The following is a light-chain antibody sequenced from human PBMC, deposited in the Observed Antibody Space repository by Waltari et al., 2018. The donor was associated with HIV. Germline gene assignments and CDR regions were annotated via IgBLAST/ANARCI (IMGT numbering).Light chain of an antibody. CDR1: QSVRSH. CDR3: QQYNDRPPWT. V-gene: IGKV3D-15*01. CDR2: GAS. Sequence: EIVMLQSPATLSVSPGERATLSCRASQSVRSHLAWYQQKPGQAPRLLIYGASTRATGVPANFNGNGSGTEFTLTISSLQSEDFAVYYCQQYNDRPPWTFGQGTTVEIK. J-gene: IGKJ1*01.